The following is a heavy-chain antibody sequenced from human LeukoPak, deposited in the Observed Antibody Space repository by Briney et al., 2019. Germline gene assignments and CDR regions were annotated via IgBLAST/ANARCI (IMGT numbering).Heavy chain of an antibody. CDR3: ARQTDYGDYAGWFDP. D-gene: IGHD4-17*01. Sequence: GESLKISCQGSGYSFSTYWITWVRQMPGKGLEWMGIIYPGDSDTRYSPSFQGQVTISADKSISTAYLQWSSLKASDTAMYYCARQTDYGDYAGWFDPWGQGTLVTVSS. V-gene: IGHV5-51*01. J-gene: IGHJ5*02. CDR2: IYPGDSDT. CDR1: GYSFSTYW.